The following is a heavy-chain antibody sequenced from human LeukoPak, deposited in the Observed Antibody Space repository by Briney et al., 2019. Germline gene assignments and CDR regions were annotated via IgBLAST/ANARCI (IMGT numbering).Heavy chain of an antibody. V-gene: IGHV4-59*01. D-gene: IGHD4-11*01. J-gene: IGHJ4*02. CDR3: ARLHSNTFDY. CDR1: GGSISGYY. CDR2: IYYSGTT. Sequence: SETLSLTCTVSGGSISGYYWSWLRQPPGKGLEWIAYIYYSGTTKYNPSLKSRVTISVDTSKNQFSLKLNSVTAADTAVYSCARLHSNTFDYWGQGTLVTVSS.